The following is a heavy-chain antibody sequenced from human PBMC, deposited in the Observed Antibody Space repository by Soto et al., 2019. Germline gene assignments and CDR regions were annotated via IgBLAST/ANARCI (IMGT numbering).Heavy chain of an antibody. CDR3: AKGYHFWSGTIDY. V-gene: IGHV3-9*01. Sequence: EVQLVESGGGLVQPGRSLRVSCAASGFTFDDYAMHWVRQAPGKGLEWVSGISWNSGSIGYADSVKGRFTISRDNAKNSLYLQMNSLRAEDTALYYCAKGYHFWSGTIDYWGQGTLVTVSS. J-gene: IGHJ4*02. D-gene: IGHD3-3*01. CDR2: ISWNSGSI. CDR1: GFTFDDYA.